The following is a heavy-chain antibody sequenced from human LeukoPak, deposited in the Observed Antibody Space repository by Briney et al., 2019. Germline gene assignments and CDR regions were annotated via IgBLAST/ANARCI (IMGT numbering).Heavy chain of an antibody. Sequence: GGSLRLSCAASGFTFSSYSMNWVRQAPGKGLEWVSYISSSSSTIYYADSVKGRFTISRDNAKNSLYLQMNSLRAEDTAVYYCARGGGSSWYVNYYYMDVWGKGTTVTISS. V-gene: IGHV3-48*01. CDR1: GFTFSSYS. CDR2: ISSSSSTI. CDR3: ARGGGSSWYVNYYYMDV. J-gene: IGHJ6*03. D-gene: IGHD6-13*01.